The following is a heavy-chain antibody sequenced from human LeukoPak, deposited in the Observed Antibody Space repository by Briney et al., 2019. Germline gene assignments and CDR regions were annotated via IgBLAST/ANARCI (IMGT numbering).Heavy chain of an antibody. D-gene: IGHD6-19*01. CDR2: IGPYNGNT. V-gene: IGHV1-18*01. Sequence: GASVKVSCKASGYTFTSYGISWVRQAPGQGLEWMGWIGPYNGNTNYAQKLQGRVTMTTDTSTSTAYMEVRSLRSDDTAVYYCARVLPNSSGWDNNWFDPWGQGTLVAVSS. J-gene: IGHJ5*02. CDR3: ARVLPNSSGWDNNWFDP. CDR1: GYTFTSYG.